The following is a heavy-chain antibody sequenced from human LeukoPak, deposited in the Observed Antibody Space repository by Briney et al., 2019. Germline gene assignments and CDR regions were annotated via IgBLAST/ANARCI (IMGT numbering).Heavy chain of an antibody. CDR2: ISGSGDNT. CDR1: GFTFSGFA. V-gene: IGHV3-23*01. Sequence: PGGSLRLSCAASGFTFSGFAMSWVPRTPGKGLEGVSGISGSGDNTLYADSVKGRFTISRDNSKNTLYLEMNSLRAEDTAIYYCAKMKGHPLPKYYMDVWGQGTTGTVSS. CDR3: AKMKGHPLPKYYMDV. J-gene: IGHJ6*01. D-gene: IGHD1-26*01.